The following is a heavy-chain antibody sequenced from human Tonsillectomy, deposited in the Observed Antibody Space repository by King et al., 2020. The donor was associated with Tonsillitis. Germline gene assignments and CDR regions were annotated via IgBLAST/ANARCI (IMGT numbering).Heavy chain of an antibody. D-gene: IGHD1-26*01. CDR3: ARPIFSGRYQSNWYFDL. V-gene: IGHV4-39*01. CDR1: GGSISSSSYY. J-gene: IGHJ2*01. CDR2: IYYSWGT. Sequence: LQLQESGPGLVKPSETLSLTCTVSGGSISSSSYYWVWIRQPPGKVLEWIGNIYYSWGTYYNPSLKSRVTISTDTAQTQFSLRLSSVTAADTAVYYCARPIFSGRYQSNWYFDLWGRGTLVTVSS.